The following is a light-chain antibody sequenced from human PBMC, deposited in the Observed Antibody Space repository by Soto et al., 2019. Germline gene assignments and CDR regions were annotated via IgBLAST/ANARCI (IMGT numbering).Light chain of an antibody. CDR3: QQYGSSSST. J-gene: IGKJ1*01. V-gene: IGKV3-20*01. CDR2: GAS. CDR1: QSVSSSY. Sequence: EIVLTQSPGTLSLSPGERATLSCRASQSVSSSYLAWYQQKPGQAPRLLIYGASSRATGIPDRFSGCWSGKDFTLTNSRPEPEDFAVYFLQQYGSSSSTFGQGTKVEIK.